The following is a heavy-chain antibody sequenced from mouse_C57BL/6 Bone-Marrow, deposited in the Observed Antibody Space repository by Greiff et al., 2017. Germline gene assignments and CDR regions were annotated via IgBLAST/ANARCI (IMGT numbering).Heavy chain of an antibody. J-gene: IGHJ1*03. D-gene: IGHD2-2*01. CDR1: GYAFSSYW. V-gene: IGHV1-80*01. CDR2: IYPGDGDT. Sequence: QVQLQQSGAELVKPGASVKISCQASGYAFSSYWMNWVKQRPGKGLEWIGQIYPGDGDTNYNGKFKGKATLTADKSSSTAYMQLSSLTSEDSAVYFCARHYGYLYWYFDVWGTGTTVTVSS. CDR3: ARHYGYLYWYFDV.